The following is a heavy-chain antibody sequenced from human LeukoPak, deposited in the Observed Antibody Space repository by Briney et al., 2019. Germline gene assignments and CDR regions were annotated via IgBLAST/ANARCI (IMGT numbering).Heavy chain of an antibody. V-gene: IGHV1-2*04. CDR3: ARADYGDIANAFDI. Sequence: ASVKVSCKASGYTFTGYYMHWVRQAPGQGLEWMGWINPNSGGTNYAQKFQGWVTMTRDTSISTAYMELSRLRSDDTAVYYCARADYGDIANAFDIWGQGTMVTVSS. CDR1: GYTFTGYY. CDR2: INPNSGGT. D-gene: IGHD4-17*01. J-gene: IGHJ3*02.